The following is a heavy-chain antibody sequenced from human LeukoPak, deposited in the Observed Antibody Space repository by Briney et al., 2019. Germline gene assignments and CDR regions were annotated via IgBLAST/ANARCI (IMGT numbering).Heavy chain of an antibody. D-gene: IGHD3-3*01. CDR2: IYHGGST. J-gene: IGHJ5*02. CDR3: ARDITGLEPQGRWLDP. V-gene: IGHV4-4*02. Sequence: SETLSLTCAVSGGSISSNNWWSWVRQPPGKGLEWIGEIYHGGSTNYNPSLRSRLTISVDKSKNHFSLKLSSVTAADTAVYYCARDITGLEPQGRWLDPWGQGILVAVSS. CDR1: GGSISSNNW.